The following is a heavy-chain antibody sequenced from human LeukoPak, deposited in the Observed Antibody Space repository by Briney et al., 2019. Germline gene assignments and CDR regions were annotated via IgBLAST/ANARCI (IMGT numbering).Heavy chain of an antibody. CDR3: TKVATTPVWAPDL. V-gene: IGHV3-53*01. Sequence: GGRLRLSCVVSGLTVRNNYMSWVRQAPGKGLEWVSIIQSDGTTIYADFVKGRFTISRDTSKNRLYFEMDSLRAEDTAIYYCTKVATTPVWAPDLWGQGTLVTVSS. CDR2: IQSDGTT. D-gene: IGHD1-1*01. J-gene: IGHJ4*02. CDR1: GLTVRNNY.